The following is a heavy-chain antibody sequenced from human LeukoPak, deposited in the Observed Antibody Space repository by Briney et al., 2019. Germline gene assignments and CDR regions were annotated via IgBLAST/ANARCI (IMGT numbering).Heavy chain of an antibody. V-gene: IGHV3-53*01. CDR3: ARVAYNNWFDP. D-gene: IGHD1-14*01. CDR1: GLTVSSNY. CDR2: IYSGGST. J-gene: IGHJ5*02. Sequence: GESLRLSCAPSGLTVSSNYMSWVSQARGKALDWVSVIYSGGSTYYADSVKARFTISRDNSKNTLYLQMNSLRAEDTAVYYCARVAYNNWFDPWGQGTLVTVSS.